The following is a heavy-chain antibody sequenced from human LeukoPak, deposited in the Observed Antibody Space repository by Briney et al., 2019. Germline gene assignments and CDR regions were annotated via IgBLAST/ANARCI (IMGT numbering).Heavy chain of an antibody. CDR3: ARYEGGPNWFDP. CDR1: GGSISSSSDY. D-gene: IGHD3-16*01. Sequence: PSETLSLTCTVSGGSISSSSDYWGWIRQPPGKGLEWIGSIYYSGSTYYNPSLKSRVTISVDTSKNQFSLKLSSVTAADTAVYYCARYEGGPNWFDPWGQGTLVTVSS. CDR2: IYYSGST. V-gene: IGHV4-39*07. J-gene: IGHJ5*02.